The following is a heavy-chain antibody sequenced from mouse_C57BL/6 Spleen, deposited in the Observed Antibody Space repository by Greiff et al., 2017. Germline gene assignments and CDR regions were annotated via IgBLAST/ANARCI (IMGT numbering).Heavy chain of an antibody. CDR2: IYPGDGDT. J-gene: IGHJ4*01. CDR3: ARHYGSRNYAMDY. D-gene: IGHD1-1*01. CDR1: GYAFSRSW. Sequence: VQLQQSGPELVKPGASVKISCKASGYAFSRSWMNWVKQRPGKGLEWIGRIYPGDGDTNYNGKFKGKATLTADKSSSTAYMQLSSLTSEDSAVYFCARHYGSRNYAMDYWGQGTSVTVSS. V-gene: IGHV1-82*01.